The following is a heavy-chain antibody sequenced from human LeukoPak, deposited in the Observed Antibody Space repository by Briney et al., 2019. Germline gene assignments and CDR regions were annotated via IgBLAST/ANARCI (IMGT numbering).Heavy chain of an antibody. CDR2: LFHTGST. CDR3: ARVWDFYVSGSSYNAAFDI. CDR1: AYSISNVYY. J-gene: IGHJ3*02. Sequence: SETLSLTCTVSAYSISNVYYWGWIRLPPGKGLEWLGSLFHTGSTCFNPSLKSRVTMSVATSKNHFSLKLSSVTAADTAVFYCARVWDFYVSGSSYNAAFDIWGQGTMVTVSS. V-gene: IGHV4-38-2*02. D-gene: IGHD3-10*01.